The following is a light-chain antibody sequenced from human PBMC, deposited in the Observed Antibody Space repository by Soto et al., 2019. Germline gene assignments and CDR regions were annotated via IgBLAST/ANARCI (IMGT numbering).Light chain of an antibody. J-gene: IGKJ4*01. CDR2: DAS. V-gene: IGKV3-11*01. CDR1: QSVSSY. Sequence: EVMLTQSPATLSLSPGERATLSCRASQSVSSYLAWYQRKPGQAPRLLIYDASNRATGIPARFSGSGSGTDFTLTINSLEAEDFAAYYCQQRCNWPPVTFGGGTKVEIK. CDR3: QQRCNWPPVT.